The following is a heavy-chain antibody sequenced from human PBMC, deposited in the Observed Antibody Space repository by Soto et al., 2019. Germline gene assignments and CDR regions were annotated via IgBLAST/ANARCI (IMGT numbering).Heavy chain of an antibody. CDR2: ISGSGGST. V-gene: IGHV3-23*01. Sequence: GSLRLSCAASGFTFSSYAMSWVRQAPGKGLEWVSAISGSGGSTYYADSVKGRFTISRDNSKNTLYLQMNSLRAEDTAVYYCARAEYYDILTGYYSFPDYWGQGTLVTVSS. CDR1: GFTFSSYA. D-gene: IGHD3-9*01. CDR3: ARAEYYDILTGYYSFPDY. J-gene: IGHJ4*02.